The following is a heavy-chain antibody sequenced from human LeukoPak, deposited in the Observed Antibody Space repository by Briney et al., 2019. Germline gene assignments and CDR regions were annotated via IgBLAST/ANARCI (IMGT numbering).Heavy chain of an antibody. CDR2: ISGSGGRT. D-gene: IGHD2-2*01. CDR1: GFTFSIYA. Sequence: GGSLTLSCAPSGFTFSIYAMSWARHAPEGGLEWVSDISGSGGRTYYADTAKGRSTIARDNSKNPLYMQTNSLRAEDTAVYYWAIDIGVGPGGPVYFDYWGQRTLVTVSS. CDR3: AIDIGVGPGGPVYFDY. V-gene: IGHV3-23*01. J-gene: IGHJ4*02.